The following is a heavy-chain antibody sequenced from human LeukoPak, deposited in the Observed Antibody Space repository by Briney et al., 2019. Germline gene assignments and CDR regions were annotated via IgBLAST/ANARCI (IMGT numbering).Heavy chain of an antibody. V-gene: IGHV1-8*01. D-gene: IGHD4-17*01. J-gene: IGHJ5*02. Sequence: GASVTVSCKTSGYPFRNYDINWVRQAPGQGLEWMGWINPHSGKTGYAQKFQGRVTMTTDTSASTAYMELSSLRSEDTAVYYCARLSSHYGDYKVAPRGPGNLVTVSS. CDR2: INPHSGKT. CDR1: GYPFRNYD. CDR3: ARLSSHYGDYKVAP.